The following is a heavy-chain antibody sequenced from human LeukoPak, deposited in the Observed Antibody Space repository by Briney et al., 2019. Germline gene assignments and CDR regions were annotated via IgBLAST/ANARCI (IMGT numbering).Heavy chain of an antibody. CDR1: GYTFTNYG. J-gene: IGHJ4*02. CDR3: ARGAYGETGGYYFDY. CDR2: ISTYSDNT. D-gene: IGHD4-17*01. Sequence: ASVNVSCKASGYTFTNYGISWVRQAPGQGLEWMGWISTYSDNTNYAQNLQGRVTMTTDTSTSTAYMELRSLRSDDTAVYYCARGAYGETGGYYFDYWGQGTLVTVSS. V-gene: IGHV1-18*01.